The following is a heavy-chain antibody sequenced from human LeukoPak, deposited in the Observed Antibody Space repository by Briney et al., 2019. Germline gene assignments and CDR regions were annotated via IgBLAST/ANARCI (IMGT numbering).Heavy chain of an antibody. CDR2: IYHSGST. J-gene: IGHJ5*02. V-gene: IGHV4-38-2*01. CDR3: ARQLSSYDFWSGYYKT. CDR1: GYSISSGYY. Sequence: QASETLSLXCAVSGYSISSGYYWGWIRQPPGKGLEWIGSIYHSGSTYYNPSLKSRVTISVDTSKNQFSLKLSSVTAADTAVYYCARQLSSYDFWSGYYKTWGPGTLVTVSS. D-gene: IGHD3-3*01.